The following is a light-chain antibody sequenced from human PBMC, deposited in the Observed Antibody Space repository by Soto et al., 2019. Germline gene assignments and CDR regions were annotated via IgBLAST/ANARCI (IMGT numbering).Light chain of an antibody. Sequence: DIQMTQSPSTLSASVGDRVTITCRASQSISSWLAWYQQKPGKAPKLLIYKASSLETGVPSRFSGSGSGTEFTLIISSLQPDDFASYCCQQYGSSSPCTFGQGTKVEIK. CDR1: QSISSW. CDR3: QQYGSSSPCT. J-gene: IGKJ1*01. V-gene: IGKV1-5*03. CDR2: KAS.